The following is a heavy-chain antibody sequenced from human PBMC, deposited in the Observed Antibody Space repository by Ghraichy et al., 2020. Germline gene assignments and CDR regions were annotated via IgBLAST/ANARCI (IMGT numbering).Heavy chain of an antibody. V-gene: IGHV3-7*04. D-gene: IGHD1-26*01. Sequence: ETLSLTCAASGFTLSSYWMSWVRQAPGTGLAWVANIKQDGSEKYYVDSVKGRFTISRDNAKNSLYLQMNSLRAEDTAVYYCARDGEWELLPDYWGQEPWSPSPQ. CDR2: IKQDGSEK. J-gene: IGHJ4*01. CDR1: GFTLSSYW. CDR3: ARDGEWELLPDY.